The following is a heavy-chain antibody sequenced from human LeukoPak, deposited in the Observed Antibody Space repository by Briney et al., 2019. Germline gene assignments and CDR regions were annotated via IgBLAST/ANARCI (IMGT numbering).Heavy chain of an antibody. CDR3: ATDYDSSGYYFDY. J-gene: IGHJ4*02. V-gene: IGHV3-7*01. D-gene: IGHD3-22*01. Sequence: GGSLRLSCAASGFTFSSYWMSWVRQAPGKGLEWVANIKQDGSEKYYVDSVKGRFTISRDNAKNSPYLQMNSLRAEDTAVYYCATDYDSSGYYFDYWGQGTLVTVSS. CDR1: GFTFSSYW. CDR2: IKQDGSEK.